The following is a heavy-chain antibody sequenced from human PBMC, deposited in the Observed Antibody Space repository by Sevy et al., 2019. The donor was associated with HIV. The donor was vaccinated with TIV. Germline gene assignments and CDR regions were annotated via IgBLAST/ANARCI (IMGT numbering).Heavy chain of an antibody. J-gene: IGHJ6*02. CDR3: ARDFCTNGVCFHYYYYGMDV. CDR2: IWYDGSNK. D-gene: IGHD2-8*01. V-gene: IGHV3-33*01. Sequence: GGSLRLSCAASGFTFSSYGMHWVRHAPGKGLEWVAVIWYDGSNKYYADSVKGRFTISRDNSKNTLYLQMNSLRAEDTAVYYCARDFCTNGVCFHYYYYGMDVWGQGTTVTVSS. CDR1: GFTFSSYG.